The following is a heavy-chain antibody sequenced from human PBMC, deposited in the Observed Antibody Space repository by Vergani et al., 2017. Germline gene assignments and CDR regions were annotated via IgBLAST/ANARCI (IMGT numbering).Heavy chain of an antibody. CDR2: ISAYNGNT. V-gene: IGHV1-18*01. CDR3: ARGRDASPYGDYVLLPYFDY. D-gene: IGHD4-17*01. J-gene: IGHJ4*02. Sequence: QVQLVPSGAEVKKPGASVKVSCKASGYTFTSYGISWVRQAPGQGLEWMGWISAYNGNTNYAQKLQGRVTMTTDTSTSTAYMELRSLRSDDTAVYYCARGRDASPYGDYVLLPYFDYWGQGTLVTVSS. CDR1: GYTFTSYG.